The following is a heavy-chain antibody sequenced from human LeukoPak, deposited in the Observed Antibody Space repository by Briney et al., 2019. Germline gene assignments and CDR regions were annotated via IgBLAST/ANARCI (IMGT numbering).Heavy chain of an antibody. Sequence: GKSLRLSCAASGLTFDDYAMHWARQAPGKGLEWVSGISWNSGSIGYADSVKGRFTISRDNAKNSLYLQMNSLRAEDTALYYCAKDKRRGYSYGYFDYWGQGTLVTVSS. J-gene: IGHJ4*02. CDR3: AKDKRRGYSYGYFDY. CDR2: ISWNSGSI. D-gene: IGHD5-18*01. CDR1: GLTFDDYA. V-gene: IGHV3-9*01.